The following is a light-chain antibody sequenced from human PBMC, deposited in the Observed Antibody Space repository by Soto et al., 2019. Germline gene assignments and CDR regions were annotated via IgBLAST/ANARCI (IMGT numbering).Light chain of an antibody. Sequence: EILLTQSPGTLSLSQGEISTLXXRASQSVSSSYLAWYQQKPGQAPRLXXYGASSRATGIPDRFSGSGSGTDFTLTISRLEPEDFAVYYCQQYGSSPPWTFGQGTKVDIK. CDR1: QSVSSSY. CDR2: GAS. J-gene: IGKJ1*01. V-gene: IGKV3-20*01. CDR3: QQYGSSPPWT.